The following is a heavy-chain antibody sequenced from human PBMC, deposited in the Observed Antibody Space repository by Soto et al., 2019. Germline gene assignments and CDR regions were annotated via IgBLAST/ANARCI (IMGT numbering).Heavy chain of an antibody. CDR1: EFTFSTYV. CDR2: ISFDGSDK. J-gene: IGHJ6*02. D-gene: IGHD3-22*01. V-gene: IGHV3-30-3*01. Sequence: QVQLVESGGGVVQPERSLRLSCAASEFTFSTYVMHWVRQAPGKGLEWVALISFDGSDKYYADSVKGRFTISSDNSKNTLFLQRNSLRPEDTAVYYCAREMDSMIMGGMSAMDVWGRGTTVTVSS. CDR3: AREMDSMIMGGMSAMDV.